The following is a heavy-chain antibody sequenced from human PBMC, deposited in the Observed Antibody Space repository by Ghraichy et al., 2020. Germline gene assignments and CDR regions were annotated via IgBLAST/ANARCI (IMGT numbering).Heavy chain of an antibody. CDR2: IRSDSSYI. J-gene: IGHJ4*02. D-gene: IGHD2-8*01. V-gene: IGHV3-21*01. Sequence: LSLTCAASGFTFSTYSMKWVRQAPGKGLEWVSSIRSDSSYIFYADSVKGRFTMSRDNAKNSLYLQMNSLRAEDTAVYYCTRLINGYIDYWGQGTLVTVSS. CDR1: GFTFSTYS. CDR3: TRLINGYIDY.